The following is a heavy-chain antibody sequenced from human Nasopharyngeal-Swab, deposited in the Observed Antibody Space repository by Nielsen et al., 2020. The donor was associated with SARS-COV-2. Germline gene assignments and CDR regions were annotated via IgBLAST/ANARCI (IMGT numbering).Heavy chain of an antibody. D-gene: IGHD2-2*01. V-gene: IGHV3-53*01. CDR2: TEIGGTT. CDR3: ARDLGGGYCTTTNCPGS. CDR1: GLTVSSTY. Sequence: GGSLRLSCAVSGLTVSSTYMSWVRQAPGKGLEWVSVTEIGGTTHYADSVKGRFSISRDSSTNTLYLQMNNVRAEDTAAYYCARDLGGGYCTTTNCPGSWGQGTLVTVSS. J-gene: IGHJ1*01.